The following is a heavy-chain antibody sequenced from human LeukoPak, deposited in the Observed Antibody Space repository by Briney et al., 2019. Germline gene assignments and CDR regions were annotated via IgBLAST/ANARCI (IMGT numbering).Heavy chain of an antibody. CDR1: GFTFSNFW. J-gene: IGHJ3*02. CDR3: ARDSITMVRGGGFDI. CDR2: IWYDGSNK. D-gene: IGHD3-10*01. Sequence: GGSLRLSCAVSGFTFSNFWMSRVRQAPGKVLEWVAVIWYDGSNKYYADSVKGRFTISRDNSKNSLYLQMNSLRAEDTAVYYCARDSITMVRGGGFDIWGQGTMVTVSS. V-gene: IGHV3-33*08.